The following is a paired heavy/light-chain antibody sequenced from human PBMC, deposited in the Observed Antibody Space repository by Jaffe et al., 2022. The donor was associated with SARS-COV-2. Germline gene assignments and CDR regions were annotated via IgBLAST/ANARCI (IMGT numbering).Heavy chain of an antibody. J-gene: IGHJ4*02. CDR1: GFTFGSYG. D-gene: IGHD2-8*02. CDR2: ISTSGTI. Sequence: EVQLVESGGGLVQPGGSLRLSCAASGFTFGSYGMNWVRQAPGKGLDWVSYISTSGTIYYADSVKGRFTISRDIAQSSLYLQMNSLRDEDTAVYFCARARTDPDGGVYLHSWGQGTLVTVSS. V-gene: IGHV3-48*02. CDR3: ARARTDPDGGVYLHS.
Light chain of an antibody. CDR1: QRISNSH. CDR3: QQYGSSPPYT. CDR2: YAS. Sequence: EIVLTQSPGTLSLSPGERATLSCRASQRISNSHLAWYQQKPGQAPRLLIYYASSRATGIPDRFSGSGSGTDFTLTISRLDPEDFAVYYCQQYGSSPPYTFGQGTKLEIK. V-gene: IGKV3-20*01. J-gene: IGKJ2*01.